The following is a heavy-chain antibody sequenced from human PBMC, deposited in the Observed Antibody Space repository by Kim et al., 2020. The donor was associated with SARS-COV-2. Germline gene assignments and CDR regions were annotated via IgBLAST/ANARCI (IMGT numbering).Heavy chain of an antibody. J-gene: IGHJ4*02. Sequence: SETLSLTCAVYGGSFSGYYWSWIRQPPGKGLEWIGEINHSGSTNYNPSLKSRVTISVDTSKNQFSLKLSSVTAADTAVYHCAAVTGTVNWGQGTLVIVSS. CDR1: GGSFSGYY. CDR2: INHSGST. D-gene: IGHD6-19*01. V-gene: IGHV4-34*01. CDR3: AAVTGTVN.